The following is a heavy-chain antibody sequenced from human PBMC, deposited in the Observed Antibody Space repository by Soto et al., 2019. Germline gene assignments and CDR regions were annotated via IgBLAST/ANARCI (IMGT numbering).Heavy chain of an antibody. Sequence: PGGSLRLSCAASGFIFSSDWMNWVRQAPGKGLEWVSYIGIGSSTKYYADSVKGRFTISRDNAKNSLYLQMNSLRAEDTAVYYCARDQLYYNDISGRPLNAFDVWGQGTMVTVSS. CDR3: ARDQLYYNDISGRPLNAFDV. V-gene: IGHV3-48*01. D-gene: IGHD3-22*01. CDR1: GFIFSSDW. J-gene: IGHJ3*01. CDR2: IGIGSSTK.